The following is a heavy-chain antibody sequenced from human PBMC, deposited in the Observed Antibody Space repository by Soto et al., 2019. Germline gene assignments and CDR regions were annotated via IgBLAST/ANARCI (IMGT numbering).Heavy chain of an antibody. Sequence: EVQLLESGGGLVQPGGSLRLSCAASGFTFSSYAMSWVRQAPGKGLEWVSAISGSGGSTYYADSVKGRFTISRDNSKNTLDLQMNSLRAEDTAVYYCAKVGDIVLYYFDYWGQGTLVTVSS. J-gene: IGHJ4*02. CDR2: ISGSGGST. V-gene: IGHV3-23*01. CDR3: AKVGDIVLYYFDY. CDR1: GFTFSSYA. D-gene: IGHD2-8*01.